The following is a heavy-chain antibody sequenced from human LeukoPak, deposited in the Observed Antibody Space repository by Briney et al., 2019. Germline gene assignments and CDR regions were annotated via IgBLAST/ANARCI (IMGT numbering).Heavy chain of an antibody. D-gene: IGHD6-13*01. Sequence: PSETLSLTCTVSGGSISSYYWSWIRQPPGKGLEWIGYIYYSGSTNYNPSLKSRVTISVDTSKNQFSLKLSSVTAADMAVYYCARSAGIAAAGGWYFDLWGRGTLVTVSS. J-gene: IGHJ2*01. CDR2: IYYSGST. CDR3: ARSAGIAAAGGWYFDL. CDR1: GGSISSYY. V-gene: IGHV4-59*01.